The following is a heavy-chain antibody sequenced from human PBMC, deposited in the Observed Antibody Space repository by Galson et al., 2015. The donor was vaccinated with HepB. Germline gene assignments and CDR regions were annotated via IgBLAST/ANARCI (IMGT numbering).Heavy chain of an antibody. D-gene: IGHD3-3*01. CDR1: GFTFNKYW. Sequence: SLRLSCAAFGFTFNKYWMTWVRQAPGKGLEWVANIKEDGNEIHYVDSVKGRFTISRDNAKNSLFLQMNSLRAEDTAVYFCARGHYDFLSGYYCDFWGQGTLVTVSP. CDR3: ARGHYDFLSGYYCDF. V-gene: IGHV3-7*01. CDR2: IKEDGNEI. J-gene: IGHJ4*02.